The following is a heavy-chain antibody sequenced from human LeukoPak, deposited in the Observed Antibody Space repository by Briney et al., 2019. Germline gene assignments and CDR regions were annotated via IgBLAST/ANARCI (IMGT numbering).Heavy chain of an antibody. J-gene: IGHJ4*02. CDR2: IYHSGNT. D-gene: IGHD5-18*01. CDR3: ARGQGSYGDY. Sequence: SGTLSLTCAVSGGSIGNSNWWNWVRQPPGKGLEWIGEIYHSGNTNYNPSLRSRVTISVDRSKNQFALKLTSVTAADTAVYYCARGQGSYGDYWGQGTLVIVSS. CDR1: GGSIGNSNW. V-gene: IGHV4-4*02.